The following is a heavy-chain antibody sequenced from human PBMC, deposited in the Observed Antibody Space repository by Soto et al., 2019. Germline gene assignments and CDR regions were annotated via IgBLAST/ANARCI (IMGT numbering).Heavy chain of an antibody. D-gene: IGHD6-13*01. CDR1: GGSISTGGYY. V-gene: IGHV4-31*03. CDR2: FYYSGST. J-gene: IGHJ3*02. CDR3: ARRYSSAFDI. Sequence: SETLSLTCTVSGGSISTGGYYWNWIRQHPGKGLEWIGYFYYSGSTYYNPSLKSRVTISVNTSKNQFSLKLSSVTAADTAVYYCARRYSSAFDIWGQGTMVTVSS.